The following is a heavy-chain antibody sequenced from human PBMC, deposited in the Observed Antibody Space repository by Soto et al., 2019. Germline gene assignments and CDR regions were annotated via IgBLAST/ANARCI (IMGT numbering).Heavy chain of an antibody. V-gene: IGHV4-39*01. J-gene: IGHJ4*02. D-gene: IGHD3-22*01. CDR1: GGSISSSSYY. CDR3: VKGEYYYDSSGYYPFDY. CDR2: IYYSGST. Sequence: SETLSLTCPVSGGSISSSSYYWGWIRQPPGKGLEWIGSIYYSGSTYYNPSLKSRVPISVDTSKNTQYLQMSSLRADDTAVYYCVKGEYYYDSSGYYPFDYWGQGTLVTVSS.